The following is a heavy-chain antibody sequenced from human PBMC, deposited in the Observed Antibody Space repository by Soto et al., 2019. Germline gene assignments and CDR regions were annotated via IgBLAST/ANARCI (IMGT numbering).Heavy chain of an antibody. CDR1: GDSISSSSSY. D-gene: IGHD6-13*01. CDR2: IYSSGTT. V-gene: IGHV4-39*01. Sequence: QLQLQESGPGLVKPSETLSLTCTVSGDSISSSSSYWGWIRQPPGKGLEWIGSIYSSGTTYYNPSLNSRVTISVDTSKKQFSLKLSSVTAADTAVYYCGVGQQMVNSWFDPWGQGTLVSVSS. CDR3: GVGQQMVNSWFDP. J-gene: IGHJ5*02.